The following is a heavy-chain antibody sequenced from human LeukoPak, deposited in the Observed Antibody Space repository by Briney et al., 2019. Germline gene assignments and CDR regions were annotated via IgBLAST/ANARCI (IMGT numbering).Heavy chain of an antibody. D-gene: IGHD6-13*01. CDR2: INTNTGNP. Sequence: ASVKVSCKASGYTFTTYAINWVRQAPGQGLEWMGWINTNTGNPTYAQGFTGRFVFSLDTSVSTAYLQISSLKAEDTAVYYCARDLKRAFGAYSSSWYEDWFDPWGQGTLVTVSS. V-gene: IGHV7-4-1*02. CDR1: GYTFTTYA. CDR3: ARDLKRAFGAYSSSWYEDWFDP. J-gene: IGHJ5*02.